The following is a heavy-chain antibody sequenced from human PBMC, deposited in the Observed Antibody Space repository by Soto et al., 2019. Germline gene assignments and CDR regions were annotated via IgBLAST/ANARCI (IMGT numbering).Heavy chain of an antibody. CDR3: VLLGVFDH. Sequence: ASRKVSFTASGYTFRIPNINWVRQAPGQGLEWVAGSNSNSGNSDHAQKFQGRLTVTRDTSISTAYMELSTLRSDDTAVYYCVLLGVFDHWRTVTLVPVS. CDR1: GYTFRIPN. D-gene: IGHD3-3*01. J-gene: IGHJ2*01. V-gene: IGHV1-8*01. CDR2: SNSNSGNS.